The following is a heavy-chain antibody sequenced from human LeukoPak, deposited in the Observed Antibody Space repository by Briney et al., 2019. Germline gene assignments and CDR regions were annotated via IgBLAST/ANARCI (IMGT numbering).Heavy chain of an antibody. CDR1: GFTFSSYA. V-gene: IGHV3-23*01. D-gene: IGHD1-26*01. CDR3: ARDRQWELLRLDY. Sequence: PGGSLRLSCAASGFTFSSYAMSWVRQAPGKGLEWVSAISGSGGSTYYADSVKGRFTISRDNSKNTLYLQMNSLRAEDTAVYYCARDRQWELLRLDYWGQGTLVTVSS. CDR2: ISGSGGST. J-gene: IGHJ4*02.